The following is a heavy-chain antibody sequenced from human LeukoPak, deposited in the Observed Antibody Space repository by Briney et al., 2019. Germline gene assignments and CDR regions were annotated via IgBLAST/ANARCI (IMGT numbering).Heavy chain of an antibody. CDR1: GFTFSSYG. J-gene: IGHJ4*02. D-gene: IGHD2-2*01. V-gene: IGHV3-23*01. CDR2: ISGSGGST. CDR3: AILVVPAASLDY. Sequence: GGSLRLSCAASGFTFSSYGMSWVRQAPGKGLEWVSAISGSGGSTYYADSVKGRFTISRDNSKNTLYLQMNSLRAEDTAVYYCAILVVPAASLDYWGQGTLVTVSS.